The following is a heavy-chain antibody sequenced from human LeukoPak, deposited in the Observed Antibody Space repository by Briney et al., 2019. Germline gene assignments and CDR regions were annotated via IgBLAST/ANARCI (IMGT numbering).Heavy chain of an antibody. D-gene: IGHD3-22*01. CDR1: YESISSSSHY. J-gene: IGHJ5*02. CDR2: IDSRRNI. V-gene: IGHV4-39*01. CDR3: GRTKYYFDSRDYFFLHP. Sequence: SETLSLTCTVSYESISSSSHYWGWIHRPPGKGLEWIGSIDSRRNIHSNPSLDSRATISVDTSKNQFSLKLSSVTAADTAVYFWGRTKYYFDSRDYFFLHPWGQGALVPLLS.